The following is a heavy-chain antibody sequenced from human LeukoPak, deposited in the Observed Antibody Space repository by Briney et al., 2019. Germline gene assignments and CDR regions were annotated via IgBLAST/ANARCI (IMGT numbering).Heavy chain of an antibody. CDR1: GFTFSSYD. V-gene: IGHV3-13*01. J-gene: IGHJ6*04. D-gene: IGHD3-10*02. CDR2: IGTAGDT. CDR3: AELGITMIGGV. Sequence: RAGGSLRLSCAASGFTFSSYDMHWVRQATGKGLEWVSAIGTAGDTYYPGSVKGRFTISRENAKNSLYLQMNSLRAGDTAVYYCAELGITMIGGVWGKGTTVTISS.